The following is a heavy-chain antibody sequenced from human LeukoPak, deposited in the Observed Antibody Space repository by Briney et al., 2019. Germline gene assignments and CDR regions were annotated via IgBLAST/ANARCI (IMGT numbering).Heavy chain of an antibody. D-gene: IGHD5-12*01. CDR1: GGSISSSSYY. CDR2: IYYSGST. J-gene: IGHJ4*02. CDR3: ARGHLGSADY. V-gene: IGHV4-39*01. Sequence: SETLSLTCTVYGGSISSSSYYWGWIRQPPGKGLEWIGSIYYSGSTYYNPSLKSRVTISVDTSKNQFSLKLSSVTAADTAVYYCARGHLGSADYWGQGTLVTVSS.